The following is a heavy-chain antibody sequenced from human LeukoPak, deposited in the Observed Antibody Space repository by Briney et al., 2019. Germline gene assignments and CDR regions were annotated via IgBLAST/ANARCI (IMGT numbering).Heavy chain of an antibody. D-gene: IGHD2-2*01. CDR2: IRYDGYNT. CDR1: GFTFITYD. Sequence: PGGSPRLSCAASGFTFITYDMHWVRQAPGKGLEWVALIRYDGYNTNYADSVKGRFTISRDNSKNTLYLQMNSLSAEDTAVYYCAKPFQRQNNWFDPWGQGTLVTVSS. CDR3: AKPFQRQNNWFDP. J-gene: IGHJ5*02. V-gene: IGHV3-30*02.